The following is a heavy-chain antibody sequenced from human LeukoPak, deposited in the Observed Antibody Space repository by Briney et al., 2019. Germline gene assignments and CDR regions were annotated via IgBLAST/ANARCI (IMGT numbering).Heavy chain of an antibody. V-gene: IGHV4-61*02. J-gene: IGHJ4*02. CDR2: IYTSGSA. CDR3: ARDRYYYDSSGYLTYYFDY. Sequence: EPSQTLSLTCTGSGGSISSGSYYWSWIRQPAGKGLEWIGRIYTSGSANYNPSLKSRVTISVDTSKNQFSLKLSSVTAADTAVYYCARDRYYYDSSGYLTYYFDYWGQGTLVTVSS. CDR1: GGSISSGSYY. D-gene: IGHD3-22*01.